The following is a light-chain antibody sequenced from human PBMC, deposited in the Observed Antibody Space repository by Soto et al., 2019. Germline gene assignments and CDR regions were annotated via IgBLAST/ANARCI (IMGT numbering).Light chain of an antibody. CDR1: QSISTSY. Sequence: EIVLTQSPGTLSLSPGERATLSCRASQSISTSYLAWYQQKPGQAPRLLIYAASSRATGIPYRFSGSGSGTDFTLTISRLEPEEFAVYYCQQYGSSSYTFGQGTQLEIK. J-gene: IGKJ2*01. CDR2: AAS. V-gene: IGKV3-20*01. CDR3: QQYGSSSYT.